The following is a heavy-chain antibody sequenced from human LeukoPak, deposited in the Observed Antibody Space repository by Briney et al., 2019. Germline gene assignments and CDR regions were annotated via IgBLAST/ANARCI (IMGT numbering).Heavy chain of an antibody. V-gene: IGHV3-11*06. D-gene: IGHD3-3*01. Sequence: PGESLRLSCGVSGFNFGDYYMRWIRQAPGKGLEWVSSISSSSSYIYYADSVKGRFTISRDNAKNSLYLQMNRLRAEDTAVCYCARENTIFGVVINGFDPWGQGTLVTVSS. CDR3: ARENTIFGVVINGFDP. CDR1: GFNFGDYY. J-gene: IGHJ5*02. CDR2: ISSSSSYI.